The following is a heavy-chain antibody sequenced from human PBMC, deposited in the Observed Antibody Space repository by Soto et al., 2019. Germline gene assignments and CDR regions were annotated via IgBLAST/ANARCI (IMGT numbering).Heavy chain of an antibody. CDR2: IIPILGIA. J-gene: IGHJ3*02. D-gene: IGHD3-22*01. Sequence: GASVKVSCKASGGTFSSYTISWVRQAPGQGLEWMGRIIPILGIANYAQKFQGRVTITADKSTSTAYMELSSLRSEDTAVYYCARDSTEIVVVRHDAFDIWGQGTMVTVSS. V-gene: IGHV1-69*04. CDR3: ARDSTEIVVVRHDAFDI. CDR1: GGTFSSYT.